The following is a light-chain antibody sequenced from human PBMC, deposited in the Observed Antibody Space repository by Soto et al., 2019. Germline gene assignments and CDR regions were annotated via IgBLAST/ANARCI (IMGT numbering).Light chain of an antibody. V-gene: IGLV2-11*01. CDR1: DSDVGGYNY. Sequence: QSALTQPRSVSGSPGQSVTISCTGTDSDVGGYNYVSWYQQYPGKAPKLMIYDVGRRPSGVPDRFSGSKSGNTASLTISGLQAEDEADYYCSSFAGTYTYVFGTGTKVTVL. J-gene: IGLJ1*01. CDR3: SSFAGTYTYV. CDR2: DVG.